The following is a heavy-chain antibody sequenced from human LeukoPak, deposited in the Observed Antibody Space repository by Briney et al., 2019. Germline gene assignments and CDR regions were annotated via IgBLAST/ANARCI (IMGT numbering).Heavy chain of an antibody. CDR1: GFTVSDHY. Sequence: GGSLRLSCVASGFTVSDHYIDWVRQAPGKGLEWVSAISNNGGYTYYADSVQGRFTISRDNSKSTPCLQMNSLRAEDTAVYYCAKQLGYCSDGSCYFPYWGQGTLVTVSS. V-gene: IGHV3-23*01. CDR2: ISNNGGYT. D-gene: IGHD2-15*01. J-gene: IGHJ4*02. CDR3: AKQLGYCSDGSCYFPY.